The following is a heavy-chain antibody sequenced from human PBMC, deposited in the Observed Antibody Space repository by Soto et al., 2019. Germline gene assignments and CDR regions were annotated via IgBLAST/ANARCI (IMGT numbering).Heavy chain of an antibody. CDR2: IWYDGSNK. CDR1: GDSVTSGHYY. V-gene: IGHV3-33*08. D-gene: IGHD6-13*01. CDR3: ARDTAAGLDY. J-gene: IGHJ4*02. Sequence: QVQLQESGPGLVKPSETLSLICIVSGDSVTSGHYYWNWVRQAPGKGLEWVALIWYDGSNKYYADSVKGRFTISKDNAKDTVYLHMNSLRVDDTGFYYCARDTAAGLDYWGLGTLVTVSS.